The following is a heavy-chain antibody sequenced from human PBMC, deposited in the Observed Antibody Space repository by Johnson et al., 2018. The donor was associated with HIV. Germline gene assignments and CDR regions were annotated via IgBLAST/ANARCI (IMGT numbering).Heavy chain of an antibody. CDR2: IYSGGST. CDR1: GITVGTNY. J-gene: IGHJ3*02. D-gene: IGHD5-12*01. CDR3: ARDVGGWGYRHAFDM. Sequence: VQLVESGGGLVQPGGSLRLSCAASGITVGTNYMRWVRQAPGKGLEWVSVIYSGGSTSYADSVKGRFTISRDNAKNSVYLQMNSLRAEDTALYYCARDVGGWGYRHAFDMWGQGTMVTVSS. V-gene: IGHV3-66*01.